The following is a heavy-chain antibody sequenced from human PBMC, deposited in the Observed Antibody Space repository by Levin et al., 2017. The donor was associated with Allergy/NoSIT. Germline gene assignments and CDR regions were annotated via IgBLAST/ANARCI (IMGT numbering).Heavy chain of an antibody. Sequence: GESLKISCKASGYTFTGYYMHWVRQAPGQGLEWMGWINPNSGGTNYAQKFQGRVTMTRDTSISTAYMELSRLRSDDTAVYYCARDQLDRWIQLWVPDAFDIWGQGTMVTVSS. CDR1: GYTFTGYY. D-gene: IGHD5-18*01. V-gene: IGHV1-2*02. CDR3: ARDQLDRWIQLWVPDAFDI. CDR2: INPNSGGT. J-gene: IGHJ3*02.